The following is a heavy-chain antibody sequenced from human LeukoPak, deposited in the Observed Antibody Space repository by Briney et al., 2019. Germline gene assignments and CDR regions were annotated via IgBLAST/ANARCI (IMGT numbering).Heavy chain of an antibody. D-gene: IGHD3-10*01. CDR2: IYFSGST. J-gene: IGHJ4*02. Sequence: SSETLSLTCTVSGGSISSYYWSWIRQPPGKGLEWIGYIYFSGSTNYNPSLKSRVTISVDTSKNQFSLKLNSVTAADTAVYYCAGVYGSGSYYYWGQGTLVTVSS. V-gene: IGHV4-59*01. CDR1: GGSISSYY. CDR3: AGVYGSGSYYY.